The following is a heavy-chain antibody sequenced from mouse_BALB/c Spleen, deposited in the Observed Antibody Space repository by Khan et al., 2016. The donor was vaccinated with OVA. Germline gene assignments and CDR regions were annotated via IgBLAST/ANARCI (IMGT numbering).Heavy chain of an antibody. CDR2: INPGNGGT. Sequence: VQLQQSGAELVKPGASVKLSCKASGYTFTSYYMYWVKQRPGQGLEWIGEINPGNGGTKFNEKFKTKATLTVDKSSSTAYMQRSGLTSEDSAVYYCTRQNFDYWGQGTTLTVSS. CDR3: TRQNFDY. V-gene: IGHV1S81*02. CDR1: GYTFTSYY. J-gene: IGHJ2*01.